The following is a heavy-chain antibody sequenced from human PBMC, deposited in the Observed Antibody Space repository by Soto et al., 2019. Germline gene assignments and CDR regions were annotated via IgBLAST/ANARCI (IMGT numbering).Heavy chain of an antibody. Sequence: PGGSLRLSCAASGFTFSSYWMHWVRQAPGKGLVWVSRINSDGSSTSYADSVKGRFTISRDNAKNTLYLQMNSLRAEDTAVYYCAKGSRRPPELDYWGQGTLVTVSS. V-gene: IGHV3-74*01. J-gene: IGHJ4*02. CDR3: AKGSRRPPELDY. CDR2: INSDGSST. CDR1: GFTFSSYW.